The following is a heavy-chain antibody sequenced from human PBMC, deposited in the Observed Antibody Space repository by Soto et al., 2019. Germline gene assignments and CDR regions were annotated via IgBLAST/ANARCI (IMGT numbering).Heavy chain of an antibody. Sequence: NPSETLSLTCTVSGGSISSGGYYWSWIRQHPGKGLEWIGYIYYSGSSNSGPSLKSRVTMSVDTSKNQFSLKLSAVIAADTAMYYCARYSYGSDYYFDYWGQGTLVTV. CDR1: GGSISSGGYY. V-gene: IGHV4-61*08. D-gene: IGHD3-10*01. CDR3: ARYSYGSDYYFDY. J-gene: IGHJ4*02. CDR2: IYYSGSS.